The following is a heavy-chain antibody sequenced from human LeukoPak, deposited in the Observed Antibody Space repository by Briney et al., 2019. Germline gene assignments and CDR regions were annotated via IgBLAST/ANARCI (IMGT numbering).Heavy chain of an antibody. J-gene: IGHJ4*02. Sequence: GASVKVSCKASGYTFTGYYMHWGREAPGPGLEWMGGIIPIFGTANYAQKFQGRVTITTDESTSTAYMELSSLRSEDTAVYYCAREDYWGQGTLVTVSS. CDR3: AREDY. CDR1: GYTFTGYY. CDR2: IIPIFGTA. V-gene: IGHV1-69*05.